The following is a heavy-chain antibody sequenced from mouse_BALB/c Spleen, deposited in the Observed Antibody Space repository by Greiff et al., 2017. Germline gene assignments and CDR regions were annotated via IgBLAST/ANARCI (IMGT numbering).Heavy chain of an antibody. CDR2: ISSGSSTI. CDR3: SRSVTTADWYFDV. CDR1: GFTFSSFG. J-gene: IGHJ1*01. D-gene: IGHD2-5*01. V-gene: IGHV5-17*02. Sequence: EVQGVESGGGLVQPGGSRKLSCAASGFTFSSFGMHWVRQAPEKGLEWVAYISSGSSTIYYADTVKGRFTISRDNPKNTLFLQMTSLRSEDTAMYYCSRSVTTADWYFDVWGAGTTVTVSS.